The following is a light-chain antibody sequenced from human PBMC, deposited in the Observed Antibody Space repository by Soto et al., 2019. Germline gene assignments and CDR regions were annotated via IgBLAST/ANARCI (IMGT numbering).Light chain of an antibody. V-gene: IGKV3-20*01. CDR1: QSVTSTY. CDR2: GAS. CDR3: QHYGPSRYT. Sequence: EIVLTQSPGTLSLSPGERATLSCRASQSVTSTYLAWYQQKPGQAPRLLLYGASSRATGIPDRFTGSGSGTDFTLTINRLEPEDLAVYYCQHYGPSRYTFGQGTKLDIK. J-gene: IGKJ2*01.